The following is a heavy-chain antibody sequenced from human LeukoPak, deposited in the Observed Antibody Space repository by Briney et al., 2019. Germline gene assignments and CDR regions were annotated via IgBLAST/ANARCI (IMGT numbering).Heavy chain of an antibody. J-gene: IGHJ4*02. CDR2: IYTSGST. D-gene: IGHD3-10*01. Sequence: SATLSLTCTVSGRSISSYYCGWTRQPAGKGLEWIGRIYTSGSTNYNPSLKSRVTMSVETSKNQFSLKLGSVTAADTAVYYCASVQFGYIDYWGQGTLVTVSS. V-gene: IGHV4-4*07. CDR1: GRSISSYY. CDR3: ASVQFGYIDY.